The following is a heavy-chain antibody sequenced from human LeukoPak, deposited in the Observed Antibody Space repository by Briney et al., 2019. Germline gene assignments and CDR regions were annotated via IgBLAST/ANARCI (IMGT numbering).Heavy chain of an antibody. CDR1: GGSFSGYY. J-gene: IGHJ4*02. V-gene: IGHV4-34*01. Sequence: PSETLSLTCAVYGGSFSGYYWSWIRQPPGKGLEWIGEINHSGSTNYNPSLKSRVTISVDTSKNQFSLKLSSVTAADTAVYYCARDLGYCSGGSCYPYFDYWGQGTLVTVSS. CDR3: ARDLGYCSGGSCYPYFDY. D-gene: IGHD2-15*01. CDR2: INHSGST.